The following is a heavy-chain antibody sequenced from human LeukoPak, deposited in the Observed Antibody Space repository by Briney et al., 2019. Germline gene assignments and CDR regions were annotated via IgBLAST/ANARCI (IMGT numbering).Heavy chain of an antibody. J-gene: IGHJ4*02. Sequence: PGGSLRLSCAASGFTLSSYWMSWVRQAPGKGLEWVAVISYDGSNKYYADSVKGRFTISRDNSKNTLYLQMNSLRAEDTAVYYCARSDYYDSSGYYPKEFDYWGQGTLVTVSS. CDR1: GFTLSSYW. D-gene: IGHD3-22*01. CDR3: ARSDYYDSSGYYPKEFDY. V-gene: IGHV3-30*03. CDR2: ISYDGSNK.